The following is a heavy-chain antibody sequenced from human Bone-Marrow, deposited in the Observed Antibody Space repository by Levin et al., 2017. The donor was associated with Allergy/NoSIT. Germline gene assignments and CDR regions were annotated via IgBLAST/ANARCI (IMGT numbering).Heavy chain of an antibody. J-gene: IGHJ4*02. D-gene: IGHD6-13*01. CDR1: GGSFSGYY. CDR2: INHSGST. CDR3: ARHPSGIAATWLDY. Sequence: SETLSLTCAVYGGSFSGYYWSWIRQPPGKGLEWIGEINHSGSTNYNPSLKSRVTISVDTSKNQFSLKLSSVTAADTAVYYCARHPSGIAATWLDYWGQGTLVTVSS. V-gene: IGHV4-34*01.